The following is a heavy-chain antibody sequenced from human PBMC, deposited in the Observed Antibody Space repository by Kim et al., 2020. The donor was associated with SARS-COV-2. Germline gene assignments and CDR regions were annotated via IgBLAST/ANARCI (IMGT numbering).Heavy chain of an antibody. J-gene: IGHJ6*02. V-gene: IGHV4-39*01. CDR2: IYYSGST. CDR3: AREGVGGSGSYYTPIVLDV. CDR1: GGSISSSSYY. Sequence: SETLSLTCTVSGGSISSSSYYWGWIRQPPGKGLEWIGSIYYSGSTYYNPSLKSRVTISVDTSKNQFSLKLSSVTAADTAVYYCAREGVGGSGSYYTPIVLDVWGQGTTVTVSS. D-gene: IGHD3-10*01.